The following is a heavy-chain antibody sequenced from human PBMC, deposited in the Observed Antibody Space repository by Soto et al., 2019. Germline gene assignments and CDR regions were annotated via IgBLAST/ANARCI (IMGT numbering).Heavy chain of an antibody. J-gene: IGHJ5*02. Sequence: QVQLVQSGAEVKKPGASVKVSCKASGYTFTGYYMHWVRQAPGQGLEWMGWINPNSGGTNYAQKFQGWVTMTRDTSXSXXYMELSRLRSDDTAVYYCARASYCSGGSCYNWFDPWGQGTLVTVSS. CDR3: ARASYCSGGSCYNWFDP. CDR2: INPNSGGT. D-gene: IGHD2-15*01. V-gene: IGHV1-2*04. CDR1: GYTFTGYY.